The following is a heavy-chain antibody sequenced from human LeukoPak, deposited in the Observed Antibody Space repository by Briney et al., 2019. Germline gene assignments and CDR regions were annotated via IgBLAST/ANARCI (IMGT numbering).Heavy chain of an antibody. CDR2: INHSGST. D-gene: IGHD5-18*01. CDR1: GGSFSGYY. CDR3: ARGGIWLRLGFAQH. V-gene: IGHV4-34*01. J-gene: IGHJ1*01. Sequence: PSETLSLTCAVYGGSFSGYYWSWIRQPPGKGLEWIGEINHSGSTNYNPSLKSRVTISVDTSKNQFSLKLSSVTAADTAVYYCARGGIWLRLGFAQHWGQGTLVTVSS.